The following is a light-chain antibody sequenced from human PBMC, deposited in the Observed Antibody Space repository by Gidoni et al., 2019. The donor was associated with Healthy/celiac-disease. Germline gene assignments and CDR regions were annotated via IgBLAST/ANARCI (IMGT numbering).Light chain of an antibody. CDR2: AAS. CDR1: QSISSY. V-gene: IGKV1-39*01. J-gene: IGKJ4*01. CDR3: QQSYSTPLT. Sequence: DIQMTQSPSSLSASVGDRVTITCRASQSISSYLNWYQQKPGKAPKLLIYAASSLQSGVPSRFSGSGSGTDFTLTISSLQPDDFATYYCQQSYSTPLTFXGXTKVEIK.